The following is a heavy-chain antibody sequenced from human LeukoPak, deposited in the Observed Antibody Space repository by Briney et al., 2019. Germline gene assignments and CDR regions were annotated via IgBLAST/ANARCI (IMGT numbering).Heavy chain of an antibody. J-gene: IGHJ4*02. D-gene: IGHD3-22*01. V-gene: IGHV4-34*01. CDR2: INHSGST. CDR3: ARDIDYYDSSGYPP. Sequence: SETLSLTCTVSGDSITSYYWSWIRQPPGKGLEWIGEINHSGSTNYNPSLKSRVTMSVDTSKNQFSLKLSSVTAADTAVYYCARDIDYYDSSGYPPWGQGTLVTVSS. CDR1: GDSITSYY.